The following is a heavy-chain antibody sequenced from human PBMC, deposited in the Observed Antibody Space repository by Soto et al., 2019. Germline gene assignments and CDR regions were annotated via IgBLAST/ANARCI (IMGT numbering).Heavy chain of an antibody. CDR3: ARGVGGVMTAGYVDY. CDR2: IIPIFGTA. V-gene: IGHV1-69*06. D-gene: IGHD2-21*02. J-gene: IGHJ4*02. Sequence: SVKVSCKASGGTFSSYAISWVRPAPGQGLEWMGGIIPIFGTANYAQKFQGIVTMTADKSTSTADMELRSLRSEDTAVDYGARGVGGVMTAGYVDYWGQGTLVTV. CDR1: GGTFSSYA.